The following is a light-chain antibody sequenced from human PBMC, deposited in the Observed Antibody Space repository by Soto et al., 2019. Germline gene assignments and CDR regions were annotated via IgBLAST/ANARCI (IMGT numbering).Light chain of an antibody. V-gene: IGKV1-39*01. Sequence: IQMTQSPSSLSASVGDRVTITCRASQSISTFLNCYQQKPGKAPKLLIYAASRLQSGVPSIFSGSGSGTDFTLTISSLQPEDFATYYCQQSYRTPTFGPGTKVDI. CDR3: QQSYRTPT. J-gene: IGKJ3*01. CDR1: QSISTF. CDR2: AAS.